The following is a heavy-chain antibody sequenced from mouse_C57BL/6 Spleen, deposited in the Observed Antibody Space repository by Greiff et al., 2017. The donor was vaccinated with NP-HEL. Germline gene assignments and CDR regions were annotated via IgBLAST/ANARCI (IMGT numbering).Heavy chain of an antibody. CDR1: GYTFTSYW. Sequence: VQLQQPGAELVMPGASVKLSCKASGYTFTSYWMHWVKQRPGQGLEWIGEIDPSDSYTNYNQKFKGKSTLTVDKSSSTAYMQLSSLTSEDSAVYYCARSRESYFDYWGQGTTLTVSS. CDR3: ARSRESYFDY. J-gene: IGHJ2*01. CDR2: IDPSDSYT. V-gene: IGHV1-69*01.